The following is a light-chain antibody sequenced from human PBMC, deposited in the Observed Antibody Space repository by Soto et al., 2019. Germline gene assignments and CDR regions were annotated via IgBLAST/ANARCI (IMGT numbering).Light chain of an antibody. CDR3: QHYNSYSEA. Sequence: DIQMTQSPSPLSGSVGDRFTITCRASQTISSGLAWYQQKPGKAPKLLIYKASTLKSGVPSRFSGSGSGTEFTLTISSLQPDDFATYYCQHYNSYSEAFGQGTKVELK. J-gene: IGKJ1*01. CDR1: QTISSG. CDR2: KAS. V-gene: IGKV1-5*03.